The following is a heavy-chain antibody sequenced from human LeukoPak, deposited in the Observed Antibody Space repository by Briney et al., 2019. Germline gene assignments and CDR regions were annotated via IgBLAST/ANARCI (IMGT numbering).Heavy chain of an antibody. CDR3: AREGIAAAGNYYGMDV. V-gene: IGHV4-31*03. J-gene: IGHJ6*02. Sequence: SETLSLTSTVSGGSISSGGYYWSWIRQHPGKGLEWIGYIYYSGSTYYNPSLKSRVTISVDTSKNQFSLKLSSVTAADTAVYYCAREGIAAAGNYYGMDVWGQGTTVTVSS. CDR2: IYYSGST. CDR1: GGSISSGGYY. D-gene: IGHD6-13*01.